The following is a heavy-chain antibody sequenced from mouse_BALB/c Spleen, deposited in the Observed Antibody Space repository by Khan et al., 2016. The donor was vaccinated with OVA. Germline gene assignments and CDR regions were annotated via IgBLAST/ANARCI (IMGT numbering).Heavy chain of an antibody. V-gene: IGHV1-82*01. CDR1: GYAFSSSW. D-gene: IGHD2-1*01. J-gene: IGHJ3*01. CDR2: IYPGDGDT. Sequence: QVQLKQSGPELVKPGASVKISCKASGYAFSSSWMNWVKQRPGQGLEWIGRIYPGDGDTNYNGKFKGKATLTADKSSSTAYMQLSSLTPVDSAVYFCARSDGNYYAWFAYWGQGTLVTVSA. CDR3: ARSDGNYYAWFAY.